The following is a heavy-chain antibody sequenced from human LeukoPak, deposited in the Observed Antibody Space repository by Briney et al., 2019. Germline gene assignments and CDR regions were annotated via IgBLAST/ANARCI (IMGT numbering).Heavy chain of an antibody. CDR1: GYTFTSYA. V-gene: IGHV1-3*01. D-gene: IGHD6-13*01. J-gene: IGHJ5*02. Sequence: GASVKVSCKASGYTFTSYAMHWVRQAPGQRLEWMGWINAGNGNTKYSQKFQGRVTITRDTSASTAYMELSSLRSEDTAVYYCARDAPGSSSWRGNWFDPWGQGTLVTVSS. CDR2: INAGNGNT. CDR3: ARDAPGSSSWRGNWFDP.